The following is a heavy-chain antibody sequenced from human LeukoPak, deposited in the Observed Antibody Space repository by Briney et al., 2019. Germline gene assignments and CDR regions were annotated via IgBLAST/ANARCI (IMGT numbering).Heavy chain of an antibody. J-gene: IGHJ4*02. CDR2: LWYDGSNK. CDR1: GFTFSSYG. V-gene: IGHV3-33*01. CDR3: ARVRYYYDSSGYFVFDY. D-gene: IGHD3-22*01. Sequence: GGSLRLSGAASGFTFSSYGMPWVRQAPGKGLEWVAVLWYDGSNKYYADSVKGRFTISRDNSKNTLYLQMNSLRAEDTAVYYCARVRYYYDSSGYFVFDYWGQGTLVTVSS.